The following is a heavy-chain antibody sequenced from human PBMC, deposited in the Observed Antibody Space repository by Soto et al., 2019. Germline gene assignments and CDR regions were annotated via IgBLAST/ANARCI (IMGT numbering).Heavy chain of an antibody. CDR3: AILSK. J-gene: IGHJ4*02. Sequence: GGSLRLSCAASGFAFSNSSFNWVRQAPGEGLEWLSYISSSGSPIFYADSVKGRFTISRDNAKNSLYLQMNSLRVEDTAVYYCAILSKWGQGTLVTVSS. V-gene: IGHV3-48*01. CDR1: GFAFSNSS. CDR2: ISSSGSPI.